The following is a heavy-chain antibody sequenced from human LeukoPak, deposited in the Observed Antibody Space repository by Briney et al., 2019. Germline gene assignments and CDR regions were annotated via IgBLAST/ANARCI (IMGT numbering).Heavy chain of an antibody. Sequence: PSETLSLTCTVSGGSISSSSYYWGWIRQPPGKGLEWIGSIYYSGSTYYNPSLKSRVTISVDTSKNQFSLKLSSVTAADTAVYYCARQHRSQGGWFDPWGQGTLVTVSS. CDR3: ARQHRSQGGWFDP. CDR2: IYYSGST. CDR1: GGSISSSSYY. J-gene: IGHJ5*02. V-gene: IGHV4-39*01. D-gene: IGHD3-16*01.